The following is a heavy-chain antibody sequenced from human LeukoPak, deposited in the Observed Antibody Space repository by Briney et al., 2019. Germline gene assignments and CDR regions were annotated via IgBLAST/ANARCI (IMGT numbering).Heavy chain of an antibody. CDR3: ARVDCSSTSCYPDY. Sequence: SETLSLTCTVSGGSISSYYWSWIRQPPGKGLEWIGYIYYSGNTNYNPSLKSRVTISVDTSKNHFSLKLSSVTAADTAVYYCARVDCSSTSCYPDYWGRGTLVTVSS. J-gene: IGHJ4*02. V-gene: IGHV4-59*01. D-gene: IGHD2-2*01. CDR2: IYYSGNT. CDR1: GGSISSYY.